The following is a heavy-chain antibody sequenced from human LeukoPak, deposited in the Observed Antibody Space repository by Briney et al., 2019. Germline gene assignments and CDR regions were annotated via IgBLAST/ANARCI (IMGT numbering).Heavy chain of an antibody. CDR3: AKGSSGYFFDL. Sequence: GGSLRLSFAASGFIFNNYGLVWVGQAPGKGLERVSAISNDGGGTTYADFVKGRFSVSRDNSKNTLFLQMNSLRAEDTALYYCAKGSSGYFFDLWGQGTLVTVSS. CDR2: ISNDGGGT. CDR1: GFIFNNYG. J-gene: IGHJ4*02. V-gene: IGHV3-23*01. D-gene: IGHD3-22*01.